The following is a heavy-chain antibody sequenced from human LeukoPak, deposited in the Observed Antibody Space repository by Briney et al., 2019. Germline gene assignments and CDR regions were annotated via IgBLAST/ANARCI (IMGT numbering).Heavy chain of an antibody. CDR1: GFTFDDYA. CDR3: ARGRGYSYGFPLGY. V-gene: IGHV3-20*04. D-gene: IGHD5-18*01. J-gene: IGHJ4*02. Sequence: PGGSLRLSCAASGFTFDDYAVSWVRKAPGKGLEWGSGINWNGGSTGYADSVKGRFAISRDNAKNSLYLQMNSLRAEDTALYYCARGRGYSYGFPLGYWGQGTLVTVSS. CDR2: INWNGGST.